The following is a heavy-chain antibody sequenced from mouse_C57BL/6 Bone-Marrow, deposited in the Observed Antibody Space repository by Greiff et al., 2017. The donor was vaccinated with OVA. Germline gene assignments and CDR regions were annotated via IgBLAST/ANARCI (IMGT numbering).Heavy chain of an antibody. CDR3: ARTRGNFYYYALDY. J-gene: IGHJ4*01. CDR1: GFTFSSYT. D-gene: IGHD2-1*01. CDR2: ISGGGGNT. Sequence: EVQLQESGGGLVKPGGSLKLSCAASGFTFSSYTMSWVRQTPEKRLEWVATISGGGGNTYYPDSVKGRFTISRDNAKNTLYLQMSSLRSEDTALYYCARTRGNFYYYALDYWGQGTSVTVSS. V-gene: IGHV5-9*01.